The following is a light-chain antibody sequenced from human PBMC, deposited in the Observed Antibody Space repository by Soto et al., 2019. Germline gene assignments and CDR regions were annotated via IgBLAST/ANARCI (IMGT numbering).Light chain of an antibody. V-gene: IGLV1-44*01. Sequence: QAVVTQPTSASGAPGQRVTISCSGGSSNIAINTVNWYLQLPGTAPKLLIYINNQRPSGVSDRFSGSKSGTSASLAITGLQSEDEGDYYCAAWDDSVNGCVFGGGTKVTVL. CDR2: INN. J-gene: IGLJ3*02. CDR1: SSNIAINT. CDR3: AAWDDSVNGCV.